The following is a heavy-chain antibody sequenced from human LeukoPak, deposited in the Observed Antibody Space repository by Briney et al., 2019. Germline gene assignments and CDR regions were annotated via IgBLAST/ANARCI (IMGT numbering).Heavy chain of an antibody. V-gene: IGHV4-34*01. J-gene: IGHJ6*02. Sequence: SETLSLTCAVYGGSFSGYYWSWIRQPPVKGLEWIREINHSGSTNYNPSLKSRVTISVDTSKNQFSLKLSSVTAADTAVYYCARFRAAAGKYYYYGMDVWGQGTTVTVSS. D-gene: IGHD6-13*01. CDR2: INHSGST. CDR3: ARFRAAAGKYYYYGMDV. CDR1: GGSFSGYY.